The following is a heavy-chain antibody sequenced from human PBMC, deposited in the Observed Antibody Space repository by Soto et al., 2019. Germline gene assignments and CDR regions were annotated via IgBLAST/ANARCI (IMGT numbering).Heavy chain of an antibody. V-gene: IGHV4-31*03. D-gene: IGHD4-17*01. CDR3: ARATTVVTLFDY. Sequence: PSETLSLTCTVSGGSISSGGYYWSWIRQHPGKGLEWIGYIYYSGSTYYNPSLKSRVTISVDTSKNQFSQKLSSVTAADTAVYYCARATTVVTLFDYWGQGTLVTVSS. CDR2: IYYSGST. J-gene: IGHJ4*02. CDR1: GGSISSGGYY.